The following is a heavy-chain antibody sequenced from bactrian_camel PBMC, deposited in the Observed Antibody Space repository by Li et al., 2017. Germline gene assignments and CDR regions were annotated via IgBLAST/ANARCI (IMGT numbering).Heavy chain of an antibody. D-gene: IGHD1*01. CDR3: ATLTAEIG. Sequence: HVQLVESGGGLVQPGGSLRLSCAASGHTVSTYCLAWFRQTPGKGLEWVSTISTDGDNTYYADSVKGRFTISRDNAKNTVDLQMNNLRSEDTALFYCATLTAEIGWGQGTQVTVS. V-gene: IGHV3-2*01. CDR2: ISTDGDNT. J-gene: IGHJ4*01. CDR1: GHTVSTYC.